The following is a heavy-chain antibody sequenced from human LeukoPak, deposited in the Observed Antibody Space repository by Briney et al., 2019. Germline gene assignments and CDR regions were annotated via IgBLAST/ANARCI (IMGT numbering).Heavy chain of an antibody. J-gene: IGHJ3*02. Sequence: SSETLPLTCTVSGGSISSYYWSWIRQPPGKRLEWIGRIYSSGSTNYNPSLKSRVTMSVDTSKNHFSLQLSSVTAADTAVYYCARRPSYGDYVDAFDIWGQGTMVTVSS. CDR2: IYSSGST. CDR3: ARRPSYGDYVDAFDI. D-gene: IGHD4-17*01. CDR1: GGSISSYY. V-gene: IGHV4-59*08.